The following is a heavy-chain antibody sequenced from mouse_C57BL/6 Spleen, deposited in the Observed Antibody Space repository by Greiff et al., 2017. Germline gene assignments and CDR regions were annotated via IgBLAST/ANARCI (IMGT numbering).Heavy chain of an antibody. Sequence: VKLQESGAELVKPGASVKMSCKASGYTFTTYPIEWMKQNHGKSLEWIGNFHPYNDDTKYNEKFKGKATLTVEKSSSTVYLELSRLTSDDSAVYYCARGPLVTTVVDPSYWYFDVWGTGTTVTVSS. D-gene: IGHD1-1*01. CDR1: GYTFTTYP. CDR2: FHPYNDDT. V-gene: IGHV1-47*01. CDR3: ARGPLVTTVVDPSYWYFDV. J-gene: IGHJ1*03.